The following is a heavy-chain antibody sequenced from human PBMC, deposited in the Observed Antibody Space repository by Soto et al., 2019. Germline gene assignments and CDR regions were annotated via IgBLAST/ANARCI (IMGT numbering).Heavy chain of an antibody. J-gene: IGHJ3*02. CDR1: GYSFTSYW. D-gene: IGHD5-18*01. CDR3: ARLTDTSPDLHAFDI. V-gene: IGHV5-51*01. CDR2: IYPGDSDT. Sequence: GESLKISCKGSGYSFTSYWIGWVRQMPGKGLEWMGIIYPGDSDTRYSPSFQGQVTISADKSISTAYLQWSSLKASDTAMYCCARLTDTSPDLHAFDIWGKGTIVTVS.